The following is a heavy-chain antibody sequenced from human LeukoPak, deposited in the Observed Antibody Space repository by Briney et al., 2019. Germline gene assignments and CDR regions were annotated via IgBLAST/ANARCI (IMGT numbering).Heavy chain of an antibody. Sequence: GGSLRLSCAASGFTFDDYAMHWVRQAPGKGLEWVSGISWNSGSIGYADSVKGRFTISRDNAKNSLYLQMNSLRAEDTALCYCAKEDRGSYYLDYWGQGTLVTVSS. CDR1: GFTFDDYA. CDR2: ISWNSGSI. CDR3: AKEDRGSYYLDY. V-gene: IGHV3-9*01. D-gene: IGHD1-26*01. J-gene: IGHJ4*02.